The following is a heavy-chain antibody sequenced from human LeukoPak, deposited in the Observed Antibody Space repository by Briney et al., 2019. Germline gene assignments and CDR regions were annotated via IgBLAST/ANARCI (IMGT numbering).Heavy chain of an antibody. CDR2: ISYDGSNK. CDR1: GFTFSSYA. Sequence: GGSLRLSCAASGFTFSSYAMHWVRQAPGKGLEWVAVISYDGSNKYYADSVKGRFSISRDDSKNTLYLQMNSLRPEDTAVYYCARDQMAKRITIILVAKIFDSWGQGTLVTVSS. CDR3: ARDQMAKRITIILVAKIFDS. V-gene: IGHV3-30-3*01. D-gene: IGHD3-22*01. J-gene: IGHJ4*02.